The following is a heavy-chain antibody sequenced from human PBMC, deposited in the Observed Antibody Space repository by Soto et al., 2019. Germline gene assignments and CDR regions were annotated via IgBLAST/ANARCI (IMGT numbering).Heavy chain of an antibody. CDR1: GGSISSGGYY. Sequence: SETLSLTCTVSGGSISSGGYYWSWIRQHPGKGLEWIGYIYYSGSTYYNPSLKSRVTISVDTSKNQFSLKLSSVTAADTAVYYCARVRPPYYYGSGSSGYFDYWGQGTLVTVSS. J-gene: IGHJ4*02. CDR2: IYYSGST. V-gene: IGHV4-31*03. D-gene: IGHD3-10*01. CDR3: ARVRPPYYYGSGSSGYFDY.